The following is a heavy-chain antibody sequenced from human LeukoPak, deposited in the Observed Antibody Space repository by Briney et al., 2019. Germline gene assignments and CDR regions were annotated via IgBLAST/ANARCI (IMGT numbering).Heavy chain of an antibody. CDR1: GGSISSYY. CDR2: IYYSGGT. V-gene: IGHV4-59*12. CDR3: ARERTIAARPGWFDP. D-gene: IGHD6-6*01. Sequence: SETLSLTCTVSGGSISSYYWSWIRQPPGKGLEWIGYIYYSGGTNYNPSLKSRVTISVDTSKNQFPLKLSSVTAADTAVYYCARERTIAARPGWFDPWGQGTLVTVSS. J-gene: IGHJ5*02.